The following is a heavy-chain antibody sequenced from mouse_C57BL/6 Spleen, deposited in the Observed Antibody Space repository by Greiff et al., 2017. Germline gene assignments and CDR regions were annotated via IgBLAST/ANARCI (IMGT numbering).Heavy chain of an antibody. CDR2: ISYSGST. CDR1: GYSITSGYD. J-gene: IGHJ2*01. D-gene: IGHD2-5*01. CDR3: ARAYYSNYFDY. Sequence: EVKLMESGPGMVKPSQSLSLTCTVTGYSITSGYDWHWIRHFPGNKLEWMGYISYSGSTNYNPSLKRRISITHDTSKNHFFLKLNSVTTEDTATYYWARAYYSNYFDYWGQGTTLTVSS. V-gene: IGHV3-1*01.